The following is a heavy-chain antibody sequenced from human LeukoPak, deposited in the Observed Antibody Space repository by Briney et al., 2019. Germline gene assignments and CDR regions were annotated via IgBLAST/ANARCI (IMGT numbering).Heavy chain of an antibody. J-gene: IGHJ4*02. V-gene: IGHV4-30-2*03. CDR1: GGSISSGGYS. CDR3: ARLQSYSLIDY. CDR2: IYHSGST. Sequence: SQTLSLTCAVSGGSISSGGYSWSWIRQPPGKGLEWIGYIYHSGSTYYNPSLKSRVTISVDTSKNQFSLKLSSVTAADTAVYYCARLQSYSLIDYWGQGTLVTVSS. D-gene: IGHD1-26*01.